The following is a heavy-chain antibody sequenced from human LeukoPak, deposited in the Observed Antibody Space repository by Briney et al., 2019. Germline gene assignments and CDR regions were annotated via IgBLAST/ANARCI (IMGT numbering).Heavy chain of an antibody. V-gene: IGHV3-30*04. CDR1: GLTFSSYA. J-gene: IGHJ4*02. CDR2: ISFEGNHK. CDR3: ANPPHF. Sequence: GGSLRLSCTASGLTFSSYAMHWVRQAPGKGLEWLTVISFEGNHKYYADSVKGRFTISRDDSKHTLYLQMDSLSVEDTAVYFCANPPHFWGQGTLVTVSS. D-gene: IGHD3-3*02.